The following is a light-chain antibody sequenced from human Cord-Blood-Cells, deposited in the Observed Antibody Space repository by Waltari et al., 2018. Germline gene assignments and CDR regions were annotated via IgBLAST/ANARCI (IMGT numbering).Light chain of an antibody. Sequence: EIVLTQSPGTLSLSPGERATLSCRASQSVSSSYLAWYQQKPGQAPRLLIDGASSRATSIPDRFSGSGSGTDFTLTISRLEPEDFAVYYCQQYGSSPQTFGQGTKVEIK. J-gene: IGKJ1*01. CDR1: QSVSSSY. CDR3: QQYGSSPQT. V-gene: IGKV3-20*01. CDR2: GAS.